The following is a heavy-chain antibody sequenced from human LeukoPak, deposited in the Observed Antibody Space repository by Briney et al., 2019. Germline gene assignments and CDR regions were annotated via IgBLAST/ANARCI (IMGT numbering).Heavy chain of an antibody. D-gene: IGHD3-9*01. CDR3: ARGLRYFESDY. V-gene: IGHV4-34*01. J-gene: IGHJ4*02. Sequence: PETLSLTCAVYGGSFSGYYWSWIRQPPGKGLEWIGEINHSGSTNYNPSLKSRVTISVDTSKNQFSLKLSSVTAADTAVYYCARGLRYFESDYWGQGTLVTVSS. CDR2: INHSGST. CDR1: GGSFSGYY.